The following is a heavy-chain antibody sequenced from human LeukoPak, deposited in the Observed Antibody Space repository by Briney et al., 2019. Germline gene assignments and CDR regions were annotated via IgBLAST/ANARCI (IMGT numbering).Heavy chain of an antibody. V-gene: IGHV5-51*01. CDR2: IYPGDSDT. CDR3: VRRVLRGRAVPDAFDI. CDR1: GYSFTSYW. J-gene: IGHJ3*02. D-gene: IGHD3-16*01. Sequence: GESLKISCKGSGYSFTSYWIGWVRQMPGKGLEWMGIIYPGDSDTRYSPSFQGQVTISADKSISTAYLQWSSLKASDTAMYYCVRRVLRGRAVPDAFDIWGQGTMVTVSS.